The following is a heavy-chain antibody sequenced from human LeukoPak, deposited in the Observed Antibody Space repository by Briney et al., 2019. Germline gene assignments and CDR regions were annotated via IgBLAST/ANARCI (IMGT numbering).Heavy chain of an antibody. CDR2: IYYSGST. CDR3: ASGYCSSTSCYMTNDY. J-gene: IGHJ4*02. Sequence: PSETLSLTCAVSGASISSSSYYWGWIRQPPGKGLEWIGSIYYSGSTYYNPSLKSRVTISVDTSKNQFSLKLSSVTAADTAVYYCASGYCSSTSCYMTNDYWGQGTLVTVSS. D-gene: IGHD2-2*02. CDR1: GASISSSSYY. V-gene: IGHV4-39*01.